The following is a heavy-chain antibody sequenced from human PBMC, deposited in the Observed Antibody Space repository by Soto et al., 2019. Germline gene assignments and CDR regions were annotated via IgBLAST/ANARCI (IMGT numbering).Heavy chain of an antibody. J-gene: IGHJ3*02. CDR3: AVATKYYCEGSAFDI. Sequence: QLQLQESGPGLVKPSETLSLTCTVSGGSISSSSYYWGWIRQPPGKGLEWIGSIYYSGSTYYNPSLRSRVTISVETSKNQFSLKLSSVTAADTAVYYCAVATKYYCEGSAFDIWGQGTMVTVSS. CDR2: IYYSGST. D-gene: IGHD3-10*01. CDR1: GGSISSSSYY. V-gene: IGHV4-39*01.